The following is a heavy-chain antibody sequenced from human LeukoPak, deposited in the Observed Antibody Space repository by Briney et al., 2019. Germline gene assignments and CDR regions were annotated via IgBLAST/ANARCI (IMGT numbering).Heavy chain of an antibody. D-gene: IGHD1-7*01. CDR1: GFTFSYYA. J-gene: IGHJ2*01. CDR2: ISGSAGST. Sequence: GGSLRLSCAASGFTFSYYAMTWVRQAPGKGLECLSGISGSAGSTRYADSVKGRFTISRDDSKNTLYLQMNSLRADDTAVYYCAKDLTHGTTNRNWYFDLWGRGTLVTVSS. V-gene: IGHV3-23*01. CDR3: AKDLTHGTTNRNWYFDL.